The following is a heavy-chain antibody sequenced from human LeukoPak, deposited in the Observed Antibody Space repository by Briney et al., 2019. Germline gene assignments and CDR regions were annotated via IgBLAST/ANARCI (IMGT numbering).Heavy chain of an antibody. Sequence: SETLSLTCTVSGGSISSYYWSWIRQPPGKGLEWIGYIYYGGSTNYNPSLKSRVTISVDTSKNQFSLKLSSVTAADTAVYYCARRNDYGDPPQDWGQGTLVTVSS. CDR1: GGSISSYY. CDR3: ARRNDYGDPPQD. V-gene: IGHV4-59*01. CDR2: IYYGGST. D-gene: IGHD4-17*01. J-gene: IGHJ4*02.